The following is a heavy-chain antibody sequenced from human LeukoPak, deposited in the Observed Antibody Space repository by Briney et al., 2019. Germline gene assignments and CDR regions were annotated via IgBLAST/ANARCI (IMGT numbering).Heavy chain of an antibody. J-gene: IGHJ4*02. V-gene: IGHV3-23*01. D-gene: IGHD4/OR15-4a*01. CDR2: ISASGNST. CDR1: IQTHRQLSA. Sequence: PGGSLRLSYAASIQTHRQLSARGAPQAPGKGLEWVSDISASGNSTYYADSVKGRFTISRDNSKNTLYLQMNILRADDTAVYFCARQGLWTHVYYDVWGQGTLV. CDR3: ARQGLWTHVYYDV.